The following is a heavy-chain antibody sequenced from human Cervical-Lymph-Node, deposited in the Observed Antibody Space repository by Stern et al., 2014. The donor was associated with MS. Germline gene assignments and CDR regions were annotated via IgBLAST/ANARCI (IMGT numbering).Heavy chain of an antibody. V-gene: IGHV3-21*01. Sequence: VQLVESGGGLVKPGGSLRLSCAASGFTFSNYSMSWVRQAPGKGLEWVSSITTSTYTYYADSVRGRFTISRDNAKKSLYLQMNSLRAEDTAVYYCGGNYWGQGTLVTVSS. CDR3: GGNY. CDR1: GFTFSNYS. J-gene: IGHJ4*02. CDR2: ITTSTYT.